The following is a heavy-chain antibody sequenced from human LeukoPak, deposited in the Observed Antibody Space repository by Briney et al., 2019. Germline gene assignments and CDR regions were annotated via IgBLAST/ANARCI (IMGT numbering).Heavy chain of an antibody. Sequence: GGSLRLSCAASGFTFSSYGMNWVRQVPGKGLESVSYMSRSGDIIYYADSVKGRFTISRDNAKNSLYLQMNSLRAEDTAVYYCARDVYYGSGSPRLDYWGQGTLVTVSS. CDR1: GFTFSSYG. J-gene: IGHJ4*02. CDR3: ARDVYYGSGSPRLDY. V-gene: IGHV3-48*01. D-gene: IGHD3-10*01. CDR2: MSRSGDII.